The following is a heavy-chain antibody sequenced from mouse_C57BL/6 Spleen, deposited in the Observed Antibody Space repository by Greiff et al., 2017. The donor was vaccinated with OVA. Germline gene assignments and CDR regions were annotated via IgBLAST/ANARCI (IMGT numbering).Heavy chain of an antibody. CDR3: ASQTAQATEFAY. Sequence: VQLQQSGPELVKPGASVKISCKASGYAFSSSWMNWVKQRPGKGLEWIGRIYPGDGDTNYNGKFKGKATLTAAKSSSTAYMQLSSLTSEDSAVYFCASQTAQATEFAYWGQGTLVTVSA. D-gene: IGHD3-2*02. CDR1: GYAFSSSW. V-gene: IGHV1-82*01. J-gene: IGHJ3*01. CDR2: IYPGDGDT.